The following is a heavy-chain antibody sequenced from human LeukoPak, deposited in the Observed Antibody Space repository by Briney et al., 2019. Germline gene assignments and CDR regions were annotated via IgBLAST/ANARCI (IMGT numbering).Heavy chain of an antibody. J-gene: IGHJ4*02. V-gene: IGHV3-21*01. CDR2: ISSSSSYI. D-gene: IGHD4-17*01. CDR3: ALGDYGAPFDY. CDR1: GFTFSSYS. Sequence: PGGSLRLSCAASGFTFSSYSMNWVRQAPGKGLEWVSSISSSSSYIYYADSVKGRFTISRDNAKNSLYLQMNGLRAEDTAVYYCALGDYGAPFDYWGQEILVTVSS.